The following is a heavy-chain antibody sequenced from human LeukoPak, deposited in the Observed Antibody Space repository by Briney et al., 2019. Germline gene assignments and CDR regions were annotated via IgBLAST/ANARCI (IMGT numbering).Heavy chain of an antibody. Sequence: ASVKVSCKASGYTFTSNYMHWVRQAPGQGLEWMGIINPRDGSANYAQKFQGRVTITTDESTSTAYMELSSLRSEDTAVYYCARWSRGYSYGADYWGQGTLVTVSS. CDR2: INPRDGSA. V-gene: IGHV1-46*01. D-gene: IGHD5-18*01. CDR3: ARWSRGYSYGADY. CDR1: GYTFTSNY. J-gene: IGHJ4*02.